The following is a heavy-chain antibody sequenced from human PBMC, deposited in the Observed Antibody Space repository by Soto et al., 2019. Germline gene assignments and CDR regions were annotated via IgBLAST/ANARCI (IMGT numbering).Heavy chain of an antibody. CDR2: ISYDGSNK. J-gene: IGHJ4*02. V-gene: IGHV3-30-3*01. Sequence: GGSLRLSCAASGFTFSSYAMHWVRQAPGKGLEWVAVISYDGSNKYYADSVKGRFTISRDNSKNTLYLQMNSLRAEDTAVYYCAREDYDSSGYSIFDYWGQGTLVTVSS. CDR3: AREDYDSSGYSIFDY. CDR1: GFTFSSYA. D-gene: IGHD3-22*01.